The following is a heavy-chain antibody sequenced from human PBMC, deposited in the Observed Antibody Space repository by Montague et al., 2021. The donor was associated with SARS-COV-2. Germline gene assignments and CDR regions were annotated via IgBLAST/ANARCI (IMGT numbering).Heavy chain of an antibody. Sequence: SETLSLTSILSGGSVSSSPYYWGWIRQPPGRGLEWVGSISYSGRTYFSPSLKSRLTISVDSSENQFSLRLSSVTAADTAVYYCASSYYYGSGTYVYNYYMDVWGKGTTVTVSS. J-gene: IGHJ6*03. CDR1: GGSVSSSPYY. CDR2: ISYSGRT. CDR3: ASSYYYGSGTYVYNYYMDV. D-gene: IGHD3-10*01. V-gene: IGHV4-39*01.